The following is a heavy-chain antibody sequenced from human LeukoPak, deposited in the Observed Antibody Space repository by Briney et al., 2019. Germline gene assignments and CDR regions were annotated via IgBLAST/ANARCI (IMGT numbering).Heavy chain of an antibody. J-gene: IGHJ1*01. Sequence: PGGSLRLSCGASGFTFSKYAMSWGRQAPGEGREWVSGVSGSGGVTYYADSVKGRFTISRDNSKNTLHLQRNILRAEETAVYYCATFLAVIEARDSLYFQHWGQGTLVSVSS. CDR2: VSGSGGVT. V-gene: IGHV3-23*01. CDR3: ATFLAVIEARDSLYFQH. D-gene: IGHD6-6*01. CDR1: GFTFSKYA.